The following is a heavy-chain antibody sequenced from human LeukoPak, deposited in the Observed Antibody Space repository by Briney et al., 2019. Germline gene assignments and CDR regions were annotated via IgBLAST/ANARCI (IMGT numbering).Heavy chain of an antibody. CDR3: ARGRLYYYDSSGYLLMDYFDY. V-gene: IGHV3-20*04. D-gene: IGHD3-22*01. J-gene: IGHJ4*02. Sequence: GGSLRLSCAASGFTFDDYGMSWVRHAPGKGLEWVSSINWNGGSTVYADSVKGRFTISRDNAKNSLYLQMNSLRAEDTALYYCARGRLYYYDSSGYLLMDYFDYWGQGTLVTVSS. CDR2: INWNGGST. CDR1: GFTFDDYG.